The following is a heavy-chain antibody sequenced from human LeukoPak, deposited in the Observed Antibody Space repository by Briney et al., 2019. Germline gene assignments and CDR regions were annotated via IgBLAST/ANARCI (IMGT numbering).Heavy chain of an antibody. J-gene: IGHJ5*02. CDR3: ARDHQAPFWSGYYHNWFDP. CDR1: GFTFSSYS. V-gene: IGHV3-21*01. CDR2: ISSSSSYI. Sequence: PGGSLRLSCAASGFTFSSYSMNWVRQAPGKGLEWVSSISSSSSYIYYAGSVKGRFTISRDNAKNSLYLQMNSLRAEDTAVYYCARDHQAPFWSGYYHNWFDPWGQGTLVTVSS. D-gene: IGHD3-3*01.